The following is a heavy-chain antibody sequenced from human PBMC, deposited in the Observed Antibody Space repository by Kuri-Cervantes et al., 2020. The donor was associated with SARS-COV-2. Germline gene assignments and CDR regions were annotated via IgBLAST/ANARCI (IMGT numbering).Heavy chain of an antibody. V-gene: IGHV3-21*01. CDR2: ISSSSSYI. CDR3: ARIVRYFDQLDY. J-gene: IGHJ4*02. D-gene: IGHD3-9*01. CDR1: GFTFSDYY. Sequence: GGSLRLSCAASGFTFSDYYMNWVRQAPGKGLEWVSSISSSSSYIYYADSVKGRFTISRDNAKNSLYLQMNSLRAEDTAVYYCARIVRYFDQLDYWGQGTLVTVSS.